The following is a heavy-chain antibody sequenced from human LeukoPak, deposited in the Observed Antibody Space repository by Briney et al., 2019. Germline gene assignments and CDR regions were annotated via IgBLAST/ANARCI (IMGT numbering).Heavy chain of an antibody. CDR3: AKGVDDILLWFGELLSCAFDI. CDR2: ISSSGDST. V-gene: IGHV3-23*01. CDR1: GFTFSSYA. Sequence: PGGSLRLSCAASGFTFSSYAMSWVPQAPGKGLEWVSAISSSGDSTYYADSVKGRFTISRDNSKKMLYLQMNSPRAEDTARYYCAKGVDDILLWFGELLSCAFDIWGQGTMVTVSS. J-gene: IGHJ3*02. D-gene: IGHD3-10*01.